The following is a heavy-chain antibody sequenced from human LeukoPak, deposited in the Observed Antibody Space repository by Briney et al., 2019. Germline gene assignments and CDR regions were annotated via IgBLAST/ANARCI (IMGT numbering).Heavy chain of an antibody. J-gene: IGHJ3*02. Sequence: ASVKVSCKASVYIFTGYYMHGVRQAPGQGGEWMGWINPNSGGTNYAQKFQGRVTMTRDTSISTAYMDLSRLRSDDTAVSYCARSGSGSYFDAFDIWGQGTMVTVSS. CDR1: VYIFTGYY. CDR2: INPNSGGT. V-gene: IGHV1-2*02. D-gene: IGHD1-26*01. CDR3: ARSGSGSYFDAFDI.